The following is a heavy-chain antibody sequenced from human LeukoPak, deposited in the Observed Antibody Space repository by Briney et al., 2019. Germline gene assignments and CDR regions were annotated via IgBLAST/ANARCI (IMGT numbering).Heavy chain of an antibody. D-gene: IGHD6-19*01. CDR1: GFTFSTYY. CDR2: IKQDGSEK. CDR3: AKRSAESSGYFDS. Sequence: GGSLRLSCAASGFTFSTYYMSWVRQAPGTGLEWVANIKQDGSEKYYVDSVKGRFTISRDNAKNSLYLQMSSLRAEDTAVYYCAKRSAESSGYFDSWGQGTLVTVSS. V-gene: IGHV3-7*03. J-gene: IGHJ4*02.